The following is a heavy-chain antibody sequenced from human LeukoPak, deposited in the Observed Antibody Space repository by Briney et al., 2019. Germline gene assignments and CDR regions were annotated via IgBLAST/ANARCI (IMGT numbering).Heavy chain of an antibody. CDR1: GFTFSSYG. J-gene: IGHJ6*03. Sequence: GGSLRLSCAASGFTFSSYGMHWVRQAPGKGLEWVAVIWYDGSNKYYADSVKGRFTISRDNSKNTLYLQMNSLRAEDTAVYYCAKEGRSLKYQLPMDYYYYYMDVWGKGTTVTVSS. V-gene: IGHV3-33*06. D-gene: IGHD2-2*01. CDR2: IWYDGSNK. CDR3: AKEGRSLKYQLPMDYYYYYMDV.